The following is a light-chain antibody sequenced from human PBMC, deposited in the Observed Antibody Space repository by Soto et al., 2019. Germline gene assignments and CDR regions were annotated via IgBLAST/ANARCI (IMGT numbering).Light chain of an antibody. CDR2: DAS. CDR3: QQRRSWPPTIT. CDR1: QSVSSN. V-gene: IGKV3-11*01. J-gene: IGKJ5*01. Sequence: IVLTQSQVTLSVSPGESAALSCRASQSVSSNLAWYQQRAGQAPRLLIYDASYRATDIPPRFSGSGSGTDFTLTISSLEPEDFAVYYCQQRRSWPPTITFGQGTRLEIK.